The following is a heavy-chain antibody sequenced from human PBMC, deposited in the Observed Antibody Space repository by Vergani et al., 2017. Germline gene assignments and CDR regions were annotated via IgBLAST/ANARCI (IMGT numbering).Heavy chain of an antibody. CDR2: IYPTDSDT. CDR1: EYSFGNYW. Sequence: EVELVQSGPEMRKPGESLKIPCKGPEYSFGNYWIGGVRQMPGKGLEWRGIIYPTDSDTRHSPSFQGQATISAAKSISTAFLQCDSLKASDTALYYCARHTTYTDSWGQGTLVTVSS. CDR3: ARHTTYTDS. D-gene: IGHD1-1*01. V-gene: IGHV5-51*01. J-gene: IGHJ4*02.